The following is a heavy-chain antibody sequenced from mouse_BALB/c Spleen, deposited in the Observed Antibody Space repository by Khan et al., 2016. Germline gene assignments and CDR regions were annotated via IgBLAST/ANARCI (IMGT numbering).Heavy chain of an antibody. CDR1: GYTFTSYW. D-gene: IGHD1-1*01. V-gene: IGHV1-69*02. CDR2: IDPSDSYP. CDR3: ARLTTVNYFDY. Sequence: QVQLQQPGAELVKPGASVKLSCKASGYTFTSYWMHWVKQRPGQGLEWIGEIDPSDSYPNYNQKFKGKATLTVDKSSSTAYMQLSSLTSEDYAVYYCARLTTVNYFDYWGQGTTLTVSS. J-gene: IGHJ2*01.